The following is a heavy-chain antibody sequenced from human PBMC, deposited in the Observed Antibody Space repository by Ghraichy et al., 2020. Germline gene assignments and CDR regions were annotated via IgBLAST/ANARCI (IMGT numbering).Heavy chain of an antibody. CDR2: ISASGGST. V-gene: IGHV3-23*01. Sequence: GGSLRLSCAASGFTFSSYAMTWVRQAPGKGLEWVSRISASGGSTYYADSVKGRFTISRDNSKNTLFLQMNSLRADDTAVYYCAKVRYCSSTSCYKGHGMDVWGQGTTVTVSS. CDR1: GFTFSSYA. CDR3: AKVRYCSSTSCYKGHGMDV. J-gene: IGHJ6*02. D-gene: IGHD2-2*02.